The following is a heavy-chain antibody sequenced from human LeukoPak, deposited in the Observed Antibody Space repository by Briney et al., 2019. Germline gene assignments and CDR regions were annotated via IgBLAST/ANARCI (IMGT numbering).Heavy chain of an antibody. CDR3: ARWPRERNRITVTNYYYYMDV. Sequence: SETLSLTCTVYGVSFSGYYWSWIRQPPGKGLEWIGEINHNGNTNYNPSLKGRVTISVDTSKNQFSLKVSSVTAADSAVYYCARWPRERNRITVTNYYYYMDVWGRGTTVTVSS. V-gene: IGHV4-34*01. CDR2: INHNGNT. J-gene: IGHJ6*03. D-gene: IGHD4-11*01. CDR1: GVSFSGYY.